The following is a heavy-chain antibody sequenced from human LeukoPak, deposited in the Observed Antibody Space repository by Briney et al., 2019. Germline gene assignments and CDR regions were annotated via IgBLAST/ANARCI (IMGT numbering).Heavy chain of an antibody. J-gene: IGHJ5*02. Sequence: PSETLSLTCTVSGGSISSYYWSWLRQPPGKGLEWIGYIYYSGSTSYNPSLKSRVTISVDTSKNQFSLKLSSVTAADTAVYYCARVYYDILTGSMNWFDPWGQGTLVTVSS. V-gene: IGHV4-59*01. CDR2: IYYSGST. CDR1: GGSISSYY. D-gene: IGHD3-9*01. CDR3: ARVYYDILTGSMNWFDP.